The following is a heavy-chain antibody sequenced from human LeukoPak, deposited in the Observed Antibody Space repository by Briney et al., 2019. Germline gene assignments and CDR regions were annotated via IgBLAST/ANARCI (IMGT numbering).Heavy chain of an antibody. V-gene: IGHV4-39*07. J-gene: IGHJ4*02. D-gene: IGHD2-2*02. CDR3: AVRIVVVPAAIHRGGDY. Sequence: SETLSLTCTVSGGSISSSSYYWGWIRQPPGKGLEWIGSIYYSGSTYYNPSLKSRVTISVDTSKNQFSLKLSSVTAADTAVYYCAVRIVVVPAAIHRGGDYWGQGTLVTVSS. CDR2: IYYSGST. CDR1: GGSISSSSYY.